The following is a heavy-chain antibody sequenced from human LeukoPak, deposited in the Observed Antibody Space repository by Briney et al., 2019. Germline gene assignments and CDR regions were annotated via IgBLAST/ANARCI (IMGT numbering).Heavy chain of an antibody. CDR2: IYYSGST. D-gene: IGHD3-10*01. J-gene: IGHJ5*02. CDR3: ARLAKRFGEFSKFDP. Sequence: SETLSLTCTVSGGSISSYYWSWIRQPPGKGLEWIGYIYYSGSTNYNPSLKSRVTISVDTSKNQFSLKLSSVTAADTAVYYCARLAKRFGEFSKFDPWGQGTLVTVSS. CDR1: GGSISSYY. V-gene: IGHV4-59*08.